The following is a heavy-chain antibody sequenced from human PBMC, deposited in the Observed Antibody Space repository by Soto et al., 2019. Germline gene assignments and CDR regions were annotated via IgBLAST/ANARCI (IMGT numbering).Heavy chain of an antibody. V-gene: IGHV3-33*01. D-gene: IGHD3-10*01. Sequence: QVQLVESGGGVVQPGRSLRLSCAASGFTFSSYGMHWVRQAPGKGLEWVAVIWYDGSNKYYADSVKGRFTISRDNSKNPLYLQINILSAEATAVYYCGSLSDYGIDVWGQGTTVTVSS. CDR2: IWYDGSNK. CDR1: GFTFSSYG. J-gene: IGHJ6*02. CDR3: GSLSDYGIDV.